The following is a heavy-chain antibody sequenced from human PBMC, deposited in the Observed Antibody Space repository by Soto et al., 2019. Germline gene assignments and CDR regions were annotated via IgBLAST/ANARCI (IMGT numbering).Heavy chain of an antibody. CDR1: GGTFSSYA. J-gene: IGHJ6*02. CDR2: IIPIFGTA. D-gene: IGHD6-19*01. Sequence: PVKVSCKASGGTFSSYAISWVRQAPGQGLEWMGGIIPIFGTANYAQKFQGRVTITADESTSTAYMELSSLRSEDTAVYYCASKSQWLVLEEYYYGMDVWGQGTTVTVSS. CDR3: ASKSQWLVLEEYYYGMDV. V-gene: IGHV1-69*13.